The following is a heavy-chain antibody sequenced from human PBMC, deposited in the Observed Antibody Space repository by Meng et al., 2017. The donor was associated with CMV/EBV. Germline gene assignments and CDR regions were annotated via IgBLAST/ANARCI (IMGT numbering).Heavy chain of an antibody. CDR3: ARDRKAAAKGYYYGMDV. CDR1: GVTFSSYA. Sequence: GETLKISCAASGVTFSSYAMHWVRQAPGKGREWVAVISYDGSNKYYADSVKGRFTISRDNSKNTLYLQMNSLRAEDTAVYYCARDRKAAAKGYYYGMDVWGQGTTVTVSS. V-gene: IGHV3-30-3*01. D-gene: IGHD2-2*01. CDR2: ISYDGSNK. J-gene: IGHJ6*02.